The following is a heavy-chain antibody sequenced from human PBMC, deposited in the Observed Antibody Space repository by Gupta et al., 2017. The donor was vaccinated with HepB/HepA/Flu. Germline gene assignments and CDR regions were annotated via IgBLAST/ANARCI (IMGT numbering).Heavy chain of an antibody. J-gene: IGHJ3*01. CDR3: ARDSGAFDF. Sequence: QVQLQESGPGLVKSSETLSLTCTVSGESFSDYYWSWVRQPAGKGLEWIGRILGVGLTNYNPSFGSRVTMSIDTSKNQFSLKLKSVTAADTAIYYCARDSGAFDFWGQGTVVTVTS. V-gene: IGHV4-4*07. D-gene: IGHD3-10*01. CDR2: ILGVGLT. CDR1: GESFSDYY.